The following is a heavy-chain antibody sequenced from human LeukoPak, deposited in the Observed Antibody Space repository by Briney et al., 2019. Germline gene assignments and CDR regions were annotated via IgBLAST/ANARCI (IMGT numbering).Heavy chain of an antibody. D-gene: IGHD5-18*01. V-gene: IGHV3-23*01. Sequence: PGGSLRLSCAASGVTLSSYAMSWARQAPGKGLEWVSGISSSGSGGNTYYADSVKGRFTISRDSSKNTLFLHMNSLRDEDTAVYYCARQYSYGSLRLYYYGMDVWGQGTTVTVSS. J-gene: IGHJ6*02. CDR1: GVTLSSYA. CDR3: ARQYSYGSLRLYYYGMDV. CDR2: ISSSGSGGNT.